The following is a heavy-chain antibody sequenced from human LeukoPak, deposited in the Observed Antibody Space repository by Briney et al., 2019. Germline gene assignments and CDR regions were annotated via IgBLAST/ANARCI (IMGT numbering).Heavy chain of an antibody. V-gene: IGHV4-59*01. CDR3: ARFTPQGYGWGGYNRFDP. Sequence: SETLSLTCAVYGGSFSGYYWSWIRQPPGKGLEWIGYIYYSGSTNYNPSLKSRVTISVDTSKNQFSLNLTSVTAADTAVYYCARFTPQGYGWGGYNRFDPWGQGTLVTVSS. CDR1: GGSFSGYY. CDR2: IYYSGST. D-gene: IGHD3-16*01. J-gene: IGHJ5*02.